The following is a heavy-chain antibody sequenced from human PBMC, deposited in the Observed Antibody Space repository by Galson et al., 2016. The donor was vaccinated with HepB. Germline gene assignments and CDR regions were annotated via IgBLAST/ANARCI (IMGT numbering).Heavy chain of an antibody. CDR3: ARDYGYGLDG. D-gene: IGHD3-16*01. V-gene: IGHV3-74*01. Sequence: SLRLSCAASGFTFSNYWMHWVRQAPGKGLVWVSYIKSDMSTNYADSVKGRFTISRDNAKNTLYLQLNSLRAEDTAVYFCARDYGYGLDGWGKGITVTVSS. J-gene: IGHJ6*04. CDR2: IKSDMST. CDR1: GFTFSNYW.